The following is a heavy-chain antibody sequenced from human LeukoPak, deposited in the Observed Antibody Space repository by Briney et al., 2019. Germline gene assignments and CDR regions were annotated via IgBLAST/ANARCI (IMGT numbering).Heavy chain of an antibody. Sequence: PGGSLRLSCAASGFTFSSYAMSWVRQAPGKGLEWVSAISGSGGSTYYADSVKDRFTISRDNSKNTLYLQMNSLRAEDTAVYYCAKDSRYSGSYRDYWGQGTLVTVSS. D-gene: IGHD1-26*01. V-gene: IGHV3-23*01. J-gene: IGHJ4*02. CDR3: AKDSRYSGSYRDY. CDR1: GFTFSSYA. CDR2: ISGSGGST.